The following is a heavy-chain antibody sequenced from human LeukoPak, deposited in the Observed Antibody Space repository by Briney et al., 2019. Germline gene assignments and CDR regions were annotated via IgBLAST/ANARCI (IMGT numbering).Heavy chain of an antibody. V-gene: IGHV3-30*18. Sequence: GGSLRLSCAASGFTFSSYGMHWVRQAPGKGLEGVAVISYDGSNKYYADSVKGRFTISRDNSKNTLYLQMNSLRAEDTAVYYCAKDGGEIVVVVAVDYWGQGTLVTVSS. D-gene: IGHD2-15*01. CDR2: ISYDGSNK. J-gene: IGHJ4*02. CDR1: GFTFSSYG. CDR3: AKDGGEIVVVVAVDY.